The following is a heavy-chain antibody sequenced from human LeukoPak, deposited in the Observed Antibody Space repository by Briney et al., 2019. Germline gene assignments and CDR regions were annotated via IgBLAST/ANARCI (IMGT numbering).Heavy chain of an antibody. CDR1: GFTFSSYA. J-gene: IGHJ4*02. D-gene: IGHD3-10*01. Sequence: GGSLRLSCAASGFTFSSYAMSWVRQAPGKGLEWVSSISSSSDYIYYADSVKGRFTISGDNAKNSLYLQLNSLRAEDTAVYYCARVTMVRGFDYWGQGTLVTVSS. V-gene: IGHV3-21*01. CDR3: ARVTMVRGFDY. CDR2: ISSSSDYI.